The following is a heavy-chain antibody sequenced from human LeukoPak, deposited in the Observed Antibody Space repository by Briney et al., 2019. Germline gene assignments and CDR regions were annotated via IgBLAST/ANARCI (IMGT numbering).Heavy chain of an antibody. J-gene: IGHJ3*02. CDR3: ARGRYYDSSGYYSQPSDAFDI. Sequence: ASVKVSCKASGYTFTSYGISWVRQAPGQGLERMGWISAYNGNTNYAQKLQGRVTMTTDTSTSTAYMELRSLRSDDTAVYYCARGRYYDSSGYYSQPSDAFDIWGQGTMVTVSS. CDR1: GYTFTSYG. CDR2: ISAYNGNT. V-gene: IGHV1-18*01. D-gene: IGHD3-22*01.